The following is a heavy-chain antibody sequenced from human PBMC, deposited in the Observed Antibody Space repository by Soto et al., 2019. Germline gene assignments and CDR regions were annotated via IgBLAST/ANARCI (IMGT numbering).Heavy chain of an antibody. D-gene: IGHD2-8*01. Sequence: ASVKVYCKASGYSFTDYHIHWVRQAPGQGLEWLGRINPKSGGTSTAQKFQGWVTMTSDTSISTASMELTRLTSDDTAIYYCARGDSTDCSNGVCSFFYNHDMDVWGQGTTVTVSS. J-gene: IGHJ6*02. V-gene: IGHV1-2*04. CDR3: ARGDSTDCSNGVCSFFYNHDMDV. CDR2: INPKSGGT. CDR1: GYSFTDYH.